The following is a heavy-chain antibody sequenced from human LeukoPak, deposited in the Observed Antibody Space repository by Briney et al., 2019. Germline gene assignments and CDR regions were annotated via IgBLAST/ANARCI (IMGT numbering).Heavy chain of an antibody. CDR3: ARLIGRSTIAAPGIYYFDY. D-gene: IGHD6-13*01. J-gene: IGHJ4*02. V-gene: IGHV4-39*01. CDR1: GGSISSSNYY. CDR2: IFYSGST. Sequence: SETLSLTCTVSGGSISSSNYYWGWIRQPPGKGLEWIGNIFYSGSTYYNPSLKSRVTISVDTSKNQFSLKLSSVTTADTAVYYCARLIGRSTIAAPGIYYFDYWGQGTLVTASS.